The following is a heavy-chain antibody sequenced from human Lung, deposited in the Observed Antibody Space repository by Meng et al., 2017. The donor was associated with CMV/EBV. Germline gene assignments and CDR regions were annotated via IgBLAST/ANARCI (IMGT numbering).Heavy chain of an antibody. D-gene: IGHD3-16*01. V-gene: IGHV3-30*02. CDR1: GFAFDTYG. Sequence: GGSLRLSCAASGFAFDTYGMHWVRQAPGKRLEWVAFIRHDASNKFYGDSVRGRFTISRDNSKNTLYLQMNSLRAGETAMYYCAKDQLLFGGPNAYFDDWGQGTLVTVSS. J-gene: IGHJ4*02. CDR2: IRHDASNK. CDR3: AKDQLLFGGPNAYFDD.